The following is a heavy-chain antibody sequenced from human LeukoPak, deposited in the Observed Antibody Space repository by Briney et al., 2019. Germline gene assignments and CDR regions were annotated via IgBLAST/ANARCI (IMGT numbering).Heavy chain of an antibody. D-gene: IGHD6-13*01. CDR1: GFSFSSYE. V-gene: IGHV3-48*03. CDR3: ARDWQQLAH. Sequence: GGSLRLSCAASGFSFSSYEMNWVRQAPGRGLEWVSYISSSGSTIYYADSVKGRFTISRDNAKNSLYLQMNSLRAEDTAFYYCARDWQQLAHWGQGTLVTVSS. CDR2: ISSSGSTI. J-gene: IGHJ4*02.